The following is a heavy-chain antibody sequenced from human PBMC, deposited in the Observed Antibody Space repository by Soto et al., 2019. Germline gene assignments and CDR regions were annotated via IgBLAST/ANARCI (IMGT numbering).Heavy chain of an antibody. CDR1: GFTFSNAW. CDR2: IKSESEGGTT. CDR3: STGLTYFSDTTGYYFDS. V-gene: IGHV3-15*01. J-gene: IGHJ4*02. Sequence: PGGSLRLSCAVSGFTFSNAWISWVRQAPGKGLEWIGRIKSESEGGTTEYAAPVKGRFTISRDDSKNTVYLQMTSLKTEDTAVYSCSTGLTYFSDTTGYYFDSWGQGALVTVS. D-gene: IGHD4-17*01.